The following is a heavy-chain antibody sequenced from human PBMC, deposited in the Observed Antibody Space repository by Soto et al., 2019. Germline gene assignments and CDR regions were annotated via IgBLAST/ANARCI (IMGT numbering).Heavy chain of an antibody. CDR1: GFTFSSYS. CDR2: ISSSSSYI. CDR3: ARVLTMIVVNPFDY. J-gene: IGHJ4*02. D-gene: IGHD3-22*01. Sequence: GGSLRLSCAASGFTFSSYSMNWVRQAPGKGLEWVSSISSSSSYIYYADSVKGRFTISRDNAQNSLYLQMNSLRAEDTAVYYCARVLTMIVVNPFDYWGQGTLVTVSS. V-gene: IGHV3-21*01.